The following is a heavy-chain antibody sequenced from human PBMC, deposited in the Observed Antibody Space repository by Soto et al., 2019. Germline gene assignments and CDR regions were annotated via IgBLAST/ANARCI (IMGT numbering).Heavy chain of an antibody. D-gene: IGHD3-10*01. CDR3: ASDLPPNYYGSEPYGTDV. V-gene: IGHV1-2*04. CDR1: GYTFTGYY. J-gene: IGHJ6*02. Sequence: ASVKVSCKASGYTFTGYYMHWVRQAPGQGLEWMGWIDPNSGGTNYAQKFQGWVTMTRATSISTAYMELSRLRSDDTAVYYCASDLPPNYYGSEPYGTDVWGQGTTLTVSS. CDR2: IDPNSGGT.